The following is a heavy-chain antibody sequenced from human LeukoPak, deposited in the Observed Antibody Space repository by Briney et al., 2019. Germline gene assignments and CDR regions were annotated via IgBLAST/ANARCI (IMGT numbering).Heavy chain of an antibody. V-gene: IGHV4-59*08. CDR1: GGSISSYY. J-gene: IGHJ6*03. CDR2: IYYSGST. Sequence: PSETLSLTCTVSGGSISSYYWSWIRQPPGKGLEWIGYIYYSGSTNYNPSLKSRVTISVDTSKNQFSLKLSSVTAADTVVYYCARSFRSGYYYYYYMDVWGKGTTVTVSS. D-gene: IGHD1-26*01. CDR3: ARSFRSGYYYYYYMDV.